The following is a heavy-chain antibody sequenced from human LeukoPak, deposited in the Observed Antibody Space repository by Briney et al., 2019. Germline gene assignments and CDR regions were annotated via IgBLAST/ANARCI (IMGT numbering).Heavy chain of an antibody. D-gene: IGHD3-10*01. V-gene: IGHV3-21*01. CDR1: GFTFSSYS. CDR3: ARDLRAMVRGVIHY. J-gene: IGHJ4*02. Sequence: GGSLRLSCAASGFTFSSYSMNWVRQAPGKGLEWVSSISSSSSYIYYADSVKGRITISRDNAKNSLYLQMNSLRAEDTAVYYCARDLRAMVRGVIHYWGQGTLVTVSS. CDR2: ISSSSSYI.